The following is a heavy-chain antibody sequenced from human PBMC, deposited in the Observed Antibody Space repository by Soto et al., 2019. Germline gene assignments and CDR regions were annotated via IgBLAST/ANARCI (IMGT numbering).Heavy chain of an antibody. D-gene: IGHD3-9*01. J-gene: IGHJ4*02. Sequence: GGSLRLSCAASGFTFSSYSMNWVRQAPGKGLEWVSSISSSSSYIYYADSVKGRFTISRDNAKNSLYLQMNSLRAEDTAVYYCAVKGGPNYDILTGAFDYWGQGTLVTVSS. V-gene: IGHV3-21*01. CDR3: AVKGGPNYDILTGAFDY. CDR2: ISSSSSYI. CDR1: GFTFSSYS.